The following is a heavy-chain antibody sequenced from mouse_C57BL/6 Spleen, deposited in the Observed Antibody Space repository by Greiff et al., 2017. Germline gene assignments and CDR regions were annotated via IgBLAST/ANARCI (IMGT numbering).Heavy chain of an antibody. CDR2: IDPNSGGT. Sequence: QVQLQQPGAELVKPGASVKLSCKASGYTFTSYWMHWVKQRPGRGLEWIGRIDPNSGGTKYNEKFKSKATLTVDKPSSTAYIQLSSLTSEDSAVYYCARKGPYYGYAMDYWGQGTSVTVSS. V-gene: IGHV1-72*01. J-gene: IGHJ4*01. D-gene: IGHD1-1*02. CDR3: ARKGPYYGYAMDY. CDR1: GYTFTSYW.